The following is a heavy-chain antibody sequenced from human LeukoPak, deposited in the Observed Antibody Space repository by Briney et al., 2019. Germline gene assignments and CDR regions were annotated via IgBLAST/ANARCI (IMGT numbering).Heavy chain of an antibody. CDR3: AKEGSYYEDYFDY. J-gene: IGHJ4*02. V-gene: IGHV3-23*01. CDR1: GFTFSSYA. D-gene: IGHD1-26*01. CDR2: ISGSGGST. Sequence: GGSLRLSCAASGFTFSSYATSWVRQAPGEGLEWVSAISGSGGSTYYAASVKGRFTVSRDNSKNTLYLQMNSLRAEDTAVYYCAKEGSYYEDYFDYWGQGTLVTVSS.